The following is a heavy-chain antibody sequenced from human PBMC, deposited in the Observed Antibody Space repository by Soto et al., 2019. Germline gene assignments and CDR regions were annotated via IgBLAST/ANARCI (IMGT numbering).Heavy chain of an antibody. CDR3: ARDRWIQLWLRPGDAFDI. CDR2: ISYDGSNK. J-gene: IGHJ3*02. D-gene: IGHD5-18*01. V-gene: IGHV3-30*03. CDR1: GFTFSSYG. Sequence: GGSLRLSCAASGFTFSSYGMHWVRQAPGKGLEWVAVISYDGSNKYYADSVKGRFTISRDNSKNTLYLQMNSLRAEDTAVYYCARDRWIQLWLRPGDAFDIWGQGTMVTVSS.